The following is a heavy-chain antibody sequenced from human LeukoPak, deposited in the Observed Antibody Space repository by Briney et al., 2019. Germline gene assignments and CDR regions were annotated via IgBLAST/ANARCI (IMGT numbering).Heavy chain of an antibody. CDR1: GFTFENYW. D-gene: IGHD3-22*01. CDR3: ARAGYYYDSSGYYSYYFDY. Sequence: GGSLRLSCAASGFTFENYWMTWVRQAPGKGLEWVATIKGDGSEKFHVDSVRGRITISRDNANNSLSLQMNSLRAEDTAVYYCARAGYYYDSSGYYSYYFDYWGQGTLVTVSS. J-gene: IGHJ4*02. CDR2: IKGDGSEK. V-gene: IGHV3-7*01.